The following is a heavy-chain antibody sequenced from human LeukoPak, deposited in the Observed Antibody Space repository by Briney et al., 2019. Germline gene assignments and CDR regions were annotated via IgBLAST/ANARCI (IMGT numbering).Heavy chain of an antibody. J-gene: IGHJ4*02. V-gene: IGHV3-74*01. Sequence: PGGSLRLSCAASGFSFSSYSMNWVRQAPGKGLVWVSRINSDGSSTSYADSVKGRFTISRDNAKNTLYLQMNSLRAEDTAVYYCARDFAVTYYYDSSGYYYWGQGTLVTVSS. CDR3: ARDFAVTYYYDSSGYYY. D-gene: IGHD3-22*01. CDR2: INSDGSST. CDR1: GFSFSSYS.